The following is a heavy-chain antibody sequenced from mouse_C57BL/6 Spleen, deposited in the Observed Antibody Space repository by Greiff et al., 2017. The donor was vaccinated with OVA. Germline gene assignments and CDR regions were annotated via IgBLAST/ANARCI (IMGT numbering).Heavy chain of an antibody. D-gene: IGHD4-1*01. CDR3: TTTGNGAWLAY. CDR1: GFSFTDDY. V-gene: IGHV14-4*01. CDR2: IDPENGDT. Sequence: VQLQQSGAELVRPGASVKLSCTASGFSFTDDYMHWVKQRPEQGLEWIGWIDPENGDTNYAPKFQGKATITADTSSTTAYLQLSSLTSEDTAVYYCTTTGNGAWLAYWGQGTLVTVSA. J-gene: IGHJ3*01.